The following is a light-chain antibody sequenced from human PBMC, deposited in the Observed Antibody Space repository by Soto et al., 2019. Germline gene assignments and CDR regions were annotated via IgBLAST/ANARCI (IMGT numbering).Light chain of an antibody. J-gene: IGLJ1*01. Sequence: QSALTQPRSVSGSPGQSVTISCTGTSSDVGGYNYVSWYQQHPGTAPKLIIFGVSKRPSGVPDRFSGSKSGNTASLSISGLQAEDEADYYCTSYASTYSYVLGTRTKVPDL. CDR2: GVS. CDR1: SSDVGGYNY. V-gene: IGLV2-11*01. CDR3: TSYASTYSYV.